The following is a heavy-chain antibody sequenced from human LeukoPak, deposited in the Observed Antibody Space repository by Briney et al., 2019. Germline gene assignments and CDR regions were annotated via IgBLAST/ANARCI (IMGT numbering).Heavy chain of an antibody. D-gene: IGHD4-23*01. CDR3: ARQQYGGTFDY. CDR1: GYTFTDYY. J-gene: IGHJ4*02. V-gene: IGHV1-2*02. CDR2: INPNSGGR. Sequence: ASVKVSCKASGYTFTDYYIHWVRQAPGQGLEWMGRINPNSGGRNYAQEFQDRVSMTRDTSISTAYMELSSLRSDDTAVYYCARQQYGGTFDYWGQGTLVTVSS.